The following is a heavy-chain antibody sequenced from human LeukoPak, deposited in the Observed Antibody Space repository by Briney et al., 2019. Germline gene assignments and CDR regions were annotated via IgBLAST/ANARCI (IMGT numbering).Heavy chain of an antibody. V-gene: IGHV5-51*01. CDR3: ARVDIVVVPAARGGGAFDI. CDR2: IYPGDSDT. J-gene: IGHJ3*02. Sequence: GESLKISCKGSGYSFTSYWIGWVRQMPGKGLEWMGIIYPGDSDTRYSPSFQGQVTISADKSISTAYLQWSSLKASDTAMYYCARVDIVVVPAARGGGAFDIWGQGTMVTVSS. D-gene: IGHD2-2*01. CDR1: GYSFTSYW.